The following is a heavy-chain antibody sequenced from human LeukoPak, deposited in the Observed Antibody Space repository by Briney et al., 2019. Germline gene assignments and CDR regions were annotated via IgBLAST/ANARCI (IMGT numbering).Heavy chain of an antibody. V-gene: IGHV1-69*04. J-gene: IGHJ3*02. Sequence: SVKVSCKASGGTFSSYAISWVRQAPGQGLEWMGRIIPILGIANYAQKFQGRVTITADKSTSTAYMELSSLRSEDTAVYYCASFYYYDSSGKGAFDIWGQGTMVTVSS. CDR3: ASFYYYDSSGKGAFDI. CDR2: IIPILGIA. D-gene: IGHD3-22*01. CDR1: GGTFSSYA.